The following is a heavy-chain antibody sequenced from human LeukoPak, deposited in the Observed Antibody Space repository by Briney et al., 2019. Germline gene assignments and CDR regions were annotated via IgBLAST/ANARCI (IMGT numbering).Heavy chain of an antibody. D-gene: IGHD5-24*01. Sequence: GGSLRLSCAASGFTFSSYAMSWVRQAPGKGLEWVSAISGSGGSTYYADSVKGRFTISRDNSKNTLYLQMNSLSAEDAAVYYCVKDDGWVQYANWGQGTLVTVSS. J-gene: IGHJ4*02. CDR3: VKDDGWVQYAN. V-gene: IGHV3-23*01. CDR2: ISGSGGST. CDR1: GFTFSSYA.